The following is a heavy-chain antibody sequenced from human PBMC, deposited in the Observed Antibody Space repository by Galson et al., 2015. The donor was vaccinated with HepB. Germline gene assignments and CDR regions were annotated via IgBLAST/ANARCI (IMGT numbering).Heavy chain of an antibody. CDR3: ARDLPYYDSSGYYTEYFQH. V-gene: IGHV3-48*01. CDR2: ISSSSSTI. Sequence: SLRLSCAASGFTFSSYSMNWVRQAPGKGLEWVSYISSSSSTIYYADSVKGRFTISRDNAKNSLYLQMNSLRAEDTAVYYCARDLPYYDSSGYYTEYFQHWGQGTLVTVSS. CDR1: GFTFSSYS. J-gene: IGHJ1*01. D-gene: IGHD3-22*01.